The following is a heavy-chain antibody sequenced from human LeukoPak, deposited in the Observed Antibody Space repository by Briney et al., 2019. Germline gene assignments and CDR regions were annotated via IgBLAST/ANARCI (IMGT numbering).Heavy chain of an antibody. Sequence: ASVKVSCKASGYTFTSYGISWVRQAPGQGLEWMGWISAYNGNTNYAQKLQGRVTMTTDTSTSTAYMELRSLRSDDTAVYYCASGVEMATITYYYYYMDVWGKGTTVTVSS. D-gene: IGHD5-24*01. V-gene: IGHV1-18*01. CDR3: ASGVEMATITYYYYYMDV. CDR2: ISAYNGNT. J-gene: IGHJ6*03. CDR1: GYTFTSYG.